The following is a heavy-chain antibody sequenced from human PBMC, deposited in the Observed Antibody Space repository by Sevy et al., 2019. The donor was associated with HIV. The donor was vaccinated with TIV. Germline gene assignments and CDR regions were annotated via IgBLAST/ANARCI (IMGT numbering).Heavy chain of an antibody. J-gene: IGHJ6*02. D-gene: IGHD3-3*01. CDR1: GFIFNDYN. CDR2: IFSSSSWI. Sequence: GGSLRLSCAASGFIFNDYNMNWVRQAPGKGLEWVSFIFSSSSWIYYADSVKGRFTISRDNTKNSLYLQMNSLRAEDTAVYYCTRDKTILEGRYGMDVWGQRTTVTVSS. V-gene: IGHV3-21*01. CDR3: TRDKTILEGRYGMDV.